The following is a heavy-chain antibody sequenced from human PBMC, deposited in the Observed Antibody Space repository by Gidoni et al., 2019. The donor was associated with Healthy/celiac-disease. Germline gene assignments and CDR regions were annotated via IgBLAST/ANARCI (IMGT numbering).Heavy chain of an antibody. CDR3: ARGRIRDFDY. CDR1: GFTFSSYG. V-gene: IGHV3-30*03. D-gene: IGHD2-15*01. J-gene: IGHJ4*02. CDR2: ISYDGSNK. Sequence: QVQLVESGGGVVQPGRSLRLSCAAPGFTFSSYGMHWVRQAPGKGLEWVAVISYDGSNKYYADSVKGRFTISRDNSKNTLYLQMNSLRAEDTAVYYCARGRIRDFDYWGQGTLVTVSS.